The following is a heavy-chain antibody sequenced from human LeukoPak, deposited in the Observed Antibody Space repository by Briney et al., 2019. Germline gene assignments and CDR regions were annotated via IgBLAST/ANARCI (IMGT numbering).Heavy chain of an antibody. D-gene: IGHD2-8*01. CDR3: ARVIVYAICWFDP. Sequence: ASVKVSCKASGYSFTNYGITWIREAPGQGPEWLGWISGYNANAHYAQNVQGRVTLTTDTSTNTAYMELRGLTSDDTAVYYCARVIVYAICWFDPWGQGTLVTVSS. J-gene: IGHJ5*02. V-gene: IGHV1-18*01. CDR2: ISGYNANA. CDR1: GYSFTNYG.